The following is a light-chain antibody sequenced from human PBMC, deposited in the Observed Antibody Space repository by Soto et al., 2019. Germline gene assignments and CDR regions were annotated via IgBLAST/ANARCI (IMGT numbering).Light chain of an antibody. CDR2: RID. CDR1: NIATKN. CDR3: QVWDSSTPVI. J-gene: IGLJ2*01. V-gene: IGLV3-9*01. Sequence: SYELTQPLSVSVALGQTARITRGGNNIATKNVHWYQQKPGQAPVLVIYRIDSRPSGIPERFSGSNSGNTATLTISRAQAGDEADYYCQVWDSSTPVIFGGGTEVTVL.